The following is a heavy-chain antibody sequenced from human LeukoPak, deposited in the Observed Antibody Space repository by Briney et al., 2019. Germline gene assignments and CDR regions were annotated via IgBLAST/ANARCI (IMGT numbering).Heavy chain of an antibody. V-gene: IGHV3-23*01. D-gene: IGHD2-8*01. Sequence: HGGCLSLSCAPSGFAFSRYAMSWVRDAPGRGVEWISAISDSGGSTYDADSSKGRFTISRDNSKNTLYQQVNRPRAADTAVYYCAKDTAIGRYCTNGVSSPFDYWGQGTLVTVSS. CDR3: AKDTAIGRYCTNGVSSPFDY. J-gene: IGHJ4*02. CDR1: GFAFSRYA. CDR2: ISDSGGST.